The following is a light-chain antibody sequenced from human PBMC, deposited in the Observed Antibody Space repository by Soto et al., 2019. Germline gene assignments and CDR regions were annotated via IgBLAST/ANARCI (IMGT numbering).Light chain of an antibody. CDR2: AAS. V-gene: IGKV1-6*01. J-gene: IGKJ4*01. Sequence: AIQKTQSPSSLSASVGDRVTITCRASQGIGNDLGWYQQTSGKAPKPLIYAASNLQSGVPSRFGGSGSGTDFTLTISGLQPEDVATYYCLQDNNYPRTFGGGTKVDIK. CDR3: LQDNNYPRT. CDR1: QGIGND.